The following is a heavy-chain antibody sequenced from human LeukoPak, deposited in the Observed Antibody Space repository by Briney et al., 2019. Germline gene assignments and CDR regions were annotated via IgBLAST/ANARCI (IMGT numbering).Heavy chain of an antibody. J-gene: IGHJ6*03. CDR3: ASGGYGSGSYPSYYYYYMDV. V-gene: IGHV1-69*13. Sequence: ASVKVSCKASGGTFSSYAISWVRQAPGQGLEWMGGIIPMFGTANYAQKFQGRVTITADESTSTAYMELSSLRSEDTAVYYCASGGYGSGSYPSYYYYYMDVWGKGTTVTISS. CDR1: GGTFSSYA. CDR2: IIPMFGTA. D-gene: IGHD3-10*01.